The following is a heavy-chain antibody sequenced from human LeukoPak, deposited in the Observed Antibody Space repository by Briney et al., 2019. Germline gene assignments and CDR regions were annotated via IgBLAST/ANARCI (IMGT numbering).Heavy chain of an antibody. J-gene: IGHJ5*02. CDR1: GGSISSSNW. CDR3: ARLPPRGGSSGWYGDWFDP. V-gene: IGHV4-4*02. CDR2: IYHSGST. D-gene: IGHD6-19*01. Sequence: SETLSLTCAGSGGSISSSNWWSWVRQPPGKGLEWIGEIYHSGSTNYNPSLKSRVTISVDKSKNQFSLKLSSVTAADTAVYYCARLPPRGGSSGWYGDWFDPWGQGTLVTVSS.